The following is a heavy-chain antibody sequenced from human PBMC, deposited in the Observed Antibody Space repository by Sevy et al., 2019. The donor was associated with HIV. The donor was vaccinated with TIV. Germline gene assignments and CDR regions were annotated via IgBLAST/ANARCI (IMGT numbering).Heavy chain of an antibody. D-gene: IGHD1-26*01. J-gene: IGHJ3*02. CDR3: AGDFVTGRPVVGFDI. V-gene: IGHV3-7*03. Sequence: GGSLRLSCAASGFTSSGYWMNWVRQAPGKGLEWVARIKPDGSEKYYVDSVKGRFSISRDNAESSVYLHMKSLRVDDTAVYYCAGDFVTGRPVVGFDIWGQGTMVTVSS. CDR2: IKPDGSEK. CDR1: GFTSSGYW.